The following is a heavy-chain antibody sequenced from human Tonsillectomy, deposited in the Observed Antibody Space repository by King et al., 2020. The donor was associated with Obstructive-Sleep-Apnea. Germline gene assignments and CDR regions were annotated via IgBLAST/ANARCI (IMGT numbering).Heavy chain of an antibody. Sequence: VQLVESGGGLVQPGGSLRLSCTASGFSFSSYWMTWVRQAPGKGLEWVANIKQDGSEKNYVDSVKGRFTISRDNAKNSLYLQMNSLRAGDTAVYYCARVWVWFLDYWGQGTLVTVSS. J-gene: IGHJ4*02. CDR2: IKQDGSEK. CDR3: ARVWVWFLDY. D-gene: IGHD3-9*01. CDR1: GFSFSSYW. V-gene: IGHV3-7*03.